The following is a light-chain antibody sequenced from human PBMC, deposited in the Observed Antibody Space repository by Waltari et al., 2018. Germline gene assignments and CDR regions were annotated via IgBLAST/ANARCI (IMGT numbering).Light chain of an antibody. CDR3: ATWDDSLNGRV. Sequence: QSVLTQPPLASGTPGQRLPISCSGNSSYIGIHTLTWYPQLPGTPPKLLIYTNYHRPSGVPDRFSASKSDTSASLAISGLQSEDEADYFCATWDDSLNGRVFGGGTKLAVL. CDR1: SSYIGIHT. CDR2: TNY. V-gene: IGLV1-44*01. J-gene: IGLJ3*02.